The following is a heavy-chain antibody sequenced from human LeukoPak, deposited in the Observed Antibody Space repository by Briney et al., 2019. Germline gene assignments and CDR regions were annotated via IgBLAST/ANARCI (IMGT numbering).Heavy chain of an antibody. CDR2: IKQDGSEK. CDR1: GFTFSSYW. V-gene: IGHV3-7*01. D-gene: IGHD2-15*01. J-gene: IGHJ4*02. Sequence: PGGSLRLSCAASGFTFSSYWMSWVRQARGKGLEWVANIKQDGSEKYYVDSVKGRFTISRDNAKNSLYLQMNSLRAEDTAVYYCARGPLVVVAATPLADYWGQGTLVTVSS. CDR3: ARGPLVVVAATPLADY.